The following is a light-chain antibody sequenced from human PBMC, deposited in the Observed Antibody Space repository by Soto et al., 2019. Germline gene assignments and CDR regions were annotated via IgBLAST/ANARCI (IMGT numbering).Light chain of an antibody. CDR3: QQYDSSPRT. CDR1: QSVSTRS. CDR2: GAS. V-gene: IGKV3-20*01. Sequence: EIVLTQSPGTLSLSPGERATLSCRAGQSVSTRSLAWYQQKPGQAPRLLISGASSRAADIPDRFRGSGSGTDFTLNSNELEPEDFEVYYCQQYDSSPRTFGQGTKVE. J-gene: IGKJ1*01.